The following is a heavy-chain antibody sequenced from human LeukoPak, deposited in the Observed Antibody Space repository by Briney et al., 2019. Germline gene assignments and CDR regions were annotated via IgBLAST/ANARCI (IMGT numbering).Heavy chain of an antibody. J-gene: IGHJ4*02. CDR3: ARPSRSESFY. D-gene: IGHD1-26*01. V-gene: IGHV3-7*03. CDR1: GFTFSSHW. CDR2: IKQDGSEK. Sequence: GGSLRLSCAASGFTFSSHWMTWVRQAPGKGLEWVANIKQDGSEKYYVDSVKGRFTISRDNAKNSLYLQMDSLRAEDTAVYYCARPSRSESFYWGQGTLVTVSS.